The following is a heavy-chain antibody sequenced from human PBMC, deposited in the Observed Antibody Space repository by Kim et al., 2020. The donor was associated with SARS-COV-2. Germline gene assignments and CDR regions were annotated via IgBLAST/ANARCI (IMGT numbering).Heavy chain of an antibody. D-gene: IGHD3-10*01. CDR2: IKQDGSEK. CDR3: ARDLWRPYYFDY. J-gene: IGHJ4*02. V-gene: IGHV3-7*01. Sequence: GGSLRLSCAASGFTFSSYWMSWVRQAPGKGLEWVANIKQDGSEKYHLDSVKGRFTISRDNGKNSLYLQMNSLRAEDTAVYYCARDLWRPYYFDYWGQGTLVTVSS. CDR1: GFTFSSYW.